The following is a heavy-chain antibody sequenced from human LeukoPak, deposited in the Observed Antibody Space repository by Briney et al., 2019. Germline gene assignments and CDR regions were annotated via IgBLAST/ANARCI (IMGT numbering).Heavy chain of an antibody. CDR1: GGSISGYY. J-gene: IGHJ4*02. V-gene: IGHV4-59*01. D-gene: IGHD5-18*01. CDR2: IYYSGST. CDR3: ARADAYSYGRFDY. Sequence: PSETLSLTCTVSGGSISGYYWSWIRQPPGKGLEWIGYIYYSGSTNYNPSLKSRVTISVDTSKNQFSLKLSSVTAADTAVYYCARADAYSYGRFDYWGPGTQVIVSS.